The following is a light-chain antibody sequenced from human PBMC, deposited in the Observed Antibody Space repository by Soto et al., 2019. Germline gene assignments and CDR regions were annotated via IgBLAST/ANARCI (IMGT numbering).Light chain of an antibody. J-gene: IGLJ2*01. V-gene: IGLV2-23*02. CDR2: EVS. CDR1: SSDVGNYNF. CDR3: CSYTRSDTLL. Sequence: QSALTQPASVSGSPGQSITISCIGTSSDVGNYNFVSWYQHHPGKAPRLIISEVSNRPSGIPSRFSGSKSGNTASLTISGLRAEDEADYYCCSYTRSDTLLFGGETKLTVL.